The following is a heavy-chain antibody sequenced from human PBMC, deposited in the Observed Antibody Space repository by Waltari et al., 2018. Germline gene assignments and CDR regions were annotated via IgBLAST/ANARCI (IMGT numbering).Heavy chain of an antibody. CDR1: GRSFSGYY. CDR2: INHSGST. J-gene: IGHJ4*02. CDR3: ARHDSSSWAFFDY. Sequence: QVQLQQWGAGLLKPSETLSLTRAVYGRSFSGYYWSWIRQPPGKGLEWIGEINHSGSTNYNPSLKSRVTISVDTSKNQFSLKLSSVTAADTAVYYCARHDSSSWAFFDYWGQGTLVTVSS. D-gene: IGHD6-13*01. V-gene: IGHV4-34*01.